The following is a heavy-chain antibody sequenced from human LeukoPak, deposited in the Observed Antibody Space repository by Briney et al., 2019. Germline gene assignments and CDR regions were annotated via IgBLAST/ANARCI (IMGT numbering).Heavy chain of an antibody. Sequence: PLETPSLTCIVSGGSISSYYWSWIRQPPGKRLEWIGHIYYSGSTNYNPSLKSRVTISVDTSKNQFSLKLSSVTAADTAVYYCASRSSIWSGYQDTLYYFDSWGQGTLVTVSS. CDR2: IYYSGST. CDR1: GGSISSYY. D-gene: IGHD3-3*01. J-gene: IGHJ4*02. CDR3: ASRSSIWSGYQDTLYYFDS. V-gene: IGHV4-59*01.